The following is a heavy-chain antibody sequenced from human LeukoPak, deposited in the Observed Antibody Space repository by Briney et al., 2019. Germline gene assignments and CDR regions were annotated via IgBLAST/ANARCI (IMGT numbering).Heavy chain of an antibody. Sequence: GASVKVSCKASGGTFTSYTISWVRLAPGQGHEWMGRIIPILGIANYAQKFQGRVTITAEKSTSTAYMELSSLRSEDTAVYYCAHVDYYIDYWGQGTLVTVSS. CDR2: IIPILGIA. J-gene: IGHJ4*02. CDR1: GGTFTSYT. CDR3: AHVDYYIDY. D-gene: IGHD3-10*01. V-gene: IGHV1-69*02.